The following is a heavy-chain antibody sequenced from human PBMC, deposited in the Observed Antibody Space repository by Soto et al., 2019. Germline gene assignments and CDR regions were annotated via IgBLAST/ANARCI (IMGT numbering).Heavy chain of an antibody. D-gene: IGHD3-3*01. V-gene: IGHV1-18*01. CDR2: ISAYNGNT. Sequence: ASVKVSCKASGYTFTSYGISWVRQAPGQGLEWMGWISAYNGNTNYAKKLQGRVTMTTDTSTSTAYMELRSLRSDDTAVYYCARVATIFGVVNWFDPWGQGTLVTGSS. J-gene: IGHJ5*02. CDR3: ARVATIFGVVNWFDP. CDR1: GYTFTSYG.